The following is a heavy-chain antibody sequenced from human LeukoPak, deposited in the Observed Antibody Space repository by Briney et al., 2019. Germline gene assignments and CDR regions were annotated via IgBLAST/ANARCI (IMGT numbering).Heavy chain of an antibody. Sequence: PGGSLRLSCAASGFTFSSYAMSWVRQAPGKGLEWVSGISTNGGSTSYADSVKGRFTISRDNPRNTLYMEMNSLRAEDTAVYYCSVMHRYYDGSGYWVQWGQGTLVTVYS. J-gene: IGHJ4*02. D-gene: IGHD3-22*01. CDR2: ISTNGGST. CDR1: GFTFSSYA. CDR3: SVMHRYYDGSGYWVQ. V-gene: IGHV3-23*01.